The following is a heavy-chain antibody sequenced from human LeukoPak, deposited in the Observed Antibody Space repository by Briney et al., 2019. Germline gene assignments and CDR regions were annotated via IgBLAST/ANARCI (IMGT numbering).Heavy chain of an antibody. D-gene: IGHD2-21*01. CDR2: IFHSGKT. CDR3: VRGDIPDF. CDR1: GYSISSGYY. J-gene: IGHJ4*02. V-gene: IGHV4-38-2*01. Sequence: PSETLSLTCGVSGYSISSGYYWGWIRPSPGKGLEWIGSIFHSGKTYYNLSLKSRVTISVDTSKNQFSLKLTSVTAADTAVYYCVRGDIPDFWGQGILVTVSS.